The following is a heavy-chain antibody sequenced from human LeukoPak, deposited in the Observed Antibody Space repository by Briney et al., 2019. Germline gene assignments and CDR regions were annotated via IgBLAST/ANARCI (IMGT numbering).Heavy chain of an antibody. CDR2: IKSKTDGGTT. Sequence: GGSLRLSCAASGFTFSNAWMSWVRQAPGKGLEWVGRIKSKTDGGTTDYAAPVKGRFTISRDNSKNTLYLQMNSLRAEDTSVYYCAKDRGWRGYYYDSSGSLDYWGQGTVVTVSS. J-gene: IGHJ4*02. CDR1: GFTFSNAW. V-gene: IGHV3-15*01. CDR3: AKDRGWRGYYYDSSGSLDY. D-gene: IGHD3-22*01.